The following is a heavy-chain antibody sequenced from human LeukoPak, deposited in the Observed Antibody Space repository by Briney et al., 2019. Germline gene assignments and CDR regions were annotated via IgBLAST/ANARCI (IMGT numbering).Heavy chain of an antibody. J-gene: IGHJ5*02. CDR2: INHSGST. V-gene: IGHV4-34*01. CDR1: GGSFSNYD. D-gene: IGHD3-10*01. CDR3: AGAYYYGSGSRAANWFDP. Sequence: SETLSLTCGVYGGSFSNYDWNWIRQPPGKGLEWIGEINHSGSTNYNPSLKSRVTISVDTSKNQFSLKLSSVTAADTAVYYCAGAYYYGSGSRAANWFDPWGQGTLVTVSS.